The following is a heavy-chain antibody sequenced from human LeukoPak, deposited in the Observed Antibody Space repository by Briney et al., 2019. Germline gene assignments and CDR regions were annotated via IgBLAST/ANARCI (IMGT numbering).Heavy chain of an antibody. D-gene: IGHD6-13*01. V-gene: IGHV3-48*03. CDR3: ARRAIAEGFDY. CDR1: GFSSYE. J-gene: IGHJ4*02. Sequence: GGSLRLSCAVSGFSSYEMNWVRQAPGKGLEWVSYISSSGRTIYYADSVKGRFTISRDSAKNSLYLQMNSLRVEDTAVYYCARRAIAEGFDYWGQGTPVTVSS. CDR2: ISSSGRTI.